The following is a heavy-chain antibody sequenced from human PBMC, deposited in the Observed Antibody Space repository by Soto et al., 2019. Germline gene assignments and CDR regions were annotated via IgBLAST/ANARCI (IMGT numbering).Heavy chain of an antibody. CDR3: AKDPSGYNVFPGVLPAY. V-gene: IGHV3-30*18. D-gene: IGHD1-1*01. J-gene: IGHJ4*02. CDR2: VSYDGSND. CDR1: GFTFSAFK. Sequence: PGGSLRLSCAASGFTFSAFKMHWVRQAPGKGLEWVAIVSYDGSNDYYADSVKGRFTISRDNSKDSLYLQMNSLRAEDTDIYYWAKDPSGYNVFPGVLPAYGGKGPLATVPS.